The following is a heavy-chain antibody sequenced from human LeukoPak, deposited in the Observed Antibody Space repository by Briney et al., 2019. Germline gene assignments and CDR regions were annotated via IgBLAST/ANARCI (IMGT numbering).Heavy chain of an antibody. V-gene: IGHV3-23*01. J-gene: IGHJ6*02. CDR1: GFTFSSYA. CDR2: ISGSGGHT. D-gene: IGHD6-19*01. Sequence: GGSLSLSCAPSGFTFSSYAMSWVRHSPGGGREWVSAISGSGGHTFYTDSVEGRFTISTDNPKSTPYLQMNSLRADDMAVYYCAKGVSDWYYYCYGMDVWGQGTTVTVSS. CDR3: AKGVSDWYYYCYGMDV.